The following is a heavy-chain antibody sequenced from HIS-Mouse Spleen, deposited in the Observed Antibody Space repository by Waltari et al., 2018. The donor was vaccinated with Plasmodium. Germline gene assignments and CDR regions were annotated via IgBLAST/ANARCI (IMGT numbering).Heavy chain of an antibody. CDR2: ISYDGSNK. CDR3: AKAQGVINFDY. Sequence: QVQLVESGGGVVQPGRSLRLSCAASGFTSSSYGMHWVRQAPGKGLEWVAVISYDGSNKYYADSVKGRFTISRDNSKNTLYLQMNSLRAEDTAVYYCAKAQGVINFDYWGQGTLVTVSS. CDR1: GFTSSSYG. D-gene: IGHD3-16*01. J-gene: IGHJ4*02. V-gene: IGHV3-30*18.